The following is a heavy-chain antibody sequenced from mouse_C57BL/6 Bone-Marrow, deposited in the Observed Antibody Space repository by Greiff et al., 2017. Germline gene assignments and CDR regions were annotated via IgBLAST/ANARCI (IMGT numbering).Heavy chain of an antibody. CDR2: IYPGSGST. Sequence: VQLQQSGAELVKPGASVKMSCKASGYTFTSYWITWVKQRPGQGLAWIGDIYPGSGSTNYNEKVNSKATLTVDTSSSTAYMQLSSLSSEDSAVYYCARSDYDDDFDVWGTGTTVTVSS. J-gene: IGHJ1*03. V-gene: IGHV1-55*01. CDR1: GYTFTSYW. CDR3: ARSDYDDDFDV. D-gene: IGHD2-3*01.